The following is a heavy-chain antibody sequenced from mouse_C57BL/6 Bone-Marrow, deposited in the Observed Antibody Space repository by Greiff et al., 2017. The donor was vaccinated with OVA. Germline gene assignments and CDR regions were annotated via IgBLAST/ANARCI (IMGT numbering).Heavy chain of an antibody. Sequence: VQLQQSGPVLVKPGASVKMSCKASGYTFTDYYMNWVKQSHGKSLEWIGVINPYNGGTSYNQKFKGKATLTVDKSSSTAYMELNSLTSEDSAVYYCARSGSTVVPDWYFDVWGTGTTVTVSS. D-gene: IGHD1-1*01. CDR1: GYTFTDYY. V-gene: IGHV1-19*01. J-gene: IGHJ1*03. CDR2: INPYNGGT. CDR3: ARSGSTVVPDWYFDV.